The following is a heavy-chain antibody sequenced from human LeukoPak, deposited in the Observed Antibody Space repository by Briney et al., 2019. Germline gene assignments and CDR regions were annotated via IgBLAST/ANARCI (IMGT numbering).Heavy chain of an antibody. CDR1: GFTVNSNY. J-gene: IGHJ3*02. D-gene: IGHD6-13*01. CDR2: IYSGGST. Sequence: GGSLRLSCAGFGFTVNSNYMSWVRQAPGKGLGLGSVIYSGGSTYYADSVKGRFTISRDSSNNTLYLQMNSLRAEDTAVYYCAREIAAAGRGAFDIWGQGTMVTVSS. CDR3: AREIAAAGRGAFDI. V-gene: IGHV3-66*01.